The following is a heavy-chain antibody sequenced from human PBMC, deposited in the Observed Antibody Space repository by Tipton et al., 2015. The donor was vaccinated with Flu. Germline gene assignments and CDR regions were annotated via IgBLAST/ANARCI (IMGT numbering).Heavy chain of an antibody. J-gene: IGHJ5*02. Sequence: SLRLSCAASGFTFSTFWMSWVRQAPGKGLEWVADIKQDGSENSYVDSVKGRFTISRDNAKNSLYLLMNSLRAEDTAVYYCARRDYSNYVSEPKNWFDPWGQGTLVTVSS. CDR2: IKQDGSEN. D-gene: IGHD4-11*01. V-gene: IGHV3-7*01. CDR1: GFTFSTFW. CDR3: ARRDYSNYVSEPKNWFDP.